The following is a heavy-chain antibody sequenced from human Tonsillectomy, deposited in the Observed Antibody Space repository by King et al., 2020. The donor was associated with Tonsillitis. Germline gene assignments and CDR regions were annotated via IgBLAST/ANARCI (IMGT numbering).Heavy chain of an antibody. Sequence: VQLVESGGGLIQPGGSLRLSCAASGFTVSSNYMSWVRQAPGKGLEWVSVIYSGGSTYYADSVKGRFNIYRDNSKNTLYLQMNSLRAEDTAMYYCARILKGILTGYHPLGPLDYWGQGTLVTVSS. CDR2: IYSGGST. V-gene: IGHV3-53*01. CDR1: GFTVSSNY. CDR3: ARILKGILTGYHPLGPLDY. D-gene: IGHD3-9*01. J-gene: IGHJ4*02.